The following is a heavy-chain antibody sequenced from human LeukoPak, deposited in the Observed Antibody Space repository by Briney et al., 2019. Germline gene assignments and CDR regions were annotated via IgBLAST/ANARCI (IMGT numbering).Heavy chain of an antibody. CDR3: AKVMMEDTSYGPHGY. J-gene: IGHJ4*02. Sequence: GGSLRLSCAASGFTFSSYAMSWVRQAPGKGLEWVSAISGRGGSTYYADSVKGRFTISRDNSKNTLYLQMNSLRAEDTAVYYCAKVMMEDTSYGPHGYWGQGTLVTVSS. D-gene: IGHD2/OR15-2a*01. CDR2: ISGRGGST. CDR1: GFTFSSYA. V-gene: IGHV3-23*01.